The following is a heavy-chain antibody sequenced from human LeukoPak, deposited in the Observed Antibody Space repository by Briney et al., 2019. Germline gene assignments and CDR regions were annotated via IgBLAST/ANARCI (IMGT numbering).Heavy chain of an antibody. V-gene: IGHV1-46*01. CDR2: INPSGGST. J-gene: IGHJ3*02. CDR3: ARDLLSGWLQSHDAFDI. Sequence: ASVKVSCKASGYTFTSYYMHWVRQAPGQGLEWMGIINPSGGSTSYAQKFQGRVTITRNTSISTAYMELSSLRSEDTAVYYCARDLLSGWLQSHDAFDIWGQGTMVTVSS. CDR1: GYTFTSYY. D-gene: IGHD5-24*01.